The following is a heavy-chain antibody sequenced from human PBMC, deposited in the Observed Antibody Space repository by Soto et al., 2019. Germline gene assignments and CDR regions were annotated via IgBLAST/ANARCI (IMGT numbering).Heavy chain of an antibody. CDR1: GFTFSSYG. CDR3: ASSTYDSGSSLPDY. Sequence: QVQLVESGGGVVQPGRSLRLSCAASGFTFSSYGMHWVRQAPGKGLEWVAVIWYDGSNKYYADSVKGRFTISRDNSKNTLYLQMNSLRAEDTAVYYCASSTYDSGSSLPDYWGQGTLVTVSS. D-gene: IGHD3-10*01. J-gene: IGHJ4*02. CDR2: IWYDGSNK. V-gene: IGHV3-33*01.